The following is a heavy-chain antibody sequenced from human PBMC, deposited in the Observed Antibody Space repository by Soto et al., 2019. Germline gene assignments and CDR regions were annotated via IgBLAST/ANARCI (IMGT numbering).Heavy chain of an antibody. CDR1: GVTVSIYK. CDR2: IMSDSSDM. CDR3: ARTGTTNALDI. D-gene: IGHD1-1*01. Sequence: GGSLRLCSAASGVTVSIYKMNWVRQAPGKGLEWVSSIMSDSSDMYYADSVKGRFTISRDNAKNSLYLQMTSLRAEDTAVYYCARTGTTNALDIWGQGTMVTVSS. V-gene: IGHV3-21*01. J-gene: IGHJ3*02.